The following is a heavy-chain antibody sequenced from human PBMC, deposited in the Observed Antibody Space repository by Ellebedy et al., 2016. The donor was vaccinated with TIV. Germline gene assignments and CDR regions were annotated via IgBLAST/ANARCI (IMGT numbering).Heavy chain of an antibody. D-gene: IGHD2-15*01. CDR3: AGGYCSGGSCYSVTGY. CDR2: INHSGST. Sequence: MLSETLSLTCAVYGGSFSGYYWSWIRQPPGKGLEWIGEINHSGSTNYNPSLKSRVTISVDTSKNQFSLKLSSVTAADTAVYYCAGGYCSGGSCYSVTGYWGQGTLVTVSS. V-gene: IGHV4-34*01. J-gene: IGHJ4*02. CDR1: GGSFSGYY.